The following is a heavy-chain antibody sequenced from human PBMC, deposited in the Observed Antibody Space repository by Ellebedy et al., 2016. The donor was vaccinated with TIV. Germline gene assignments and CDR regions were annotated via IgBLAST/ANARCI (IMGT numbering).Heavy chain of an antibody. CDR3: ARVRFGDTAVDY. Sequence: GESLKLSCAASGFTFSSYDMPWVRQGTGKGLEWVSAIGTAGDTYYPGSVKGRFTISRENAKNSLYLQITSLRAEDTAVYYCARVRFGDTAVDYWGQGTLVTVSS. CDR2: IGTAGDT. V-gene: IGHV3-13*01. J-gene: IGHJ4*03. CDR1: GFTFSSYD. D-gene: IGHD2-21*01.